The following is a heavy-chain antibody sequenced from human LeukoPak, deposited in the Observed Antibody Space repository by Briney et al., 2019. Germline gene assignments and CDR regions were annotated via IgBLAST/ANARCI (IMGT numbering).Heavy chain of an antibody. CDR1: GFTFSSYA. CDR2: ISYDGSNK. Sequence: GRSLRLSCAASGFTFSSYAMHRVRQAPGRGLEWVAVISYDGSNKYYADSVKGRFTISRDNSKNTLYLQMNSLRAEDTAVYYCARDLNYDFWSGYWDYYYYGMDVWGQGTTVTVSS. J-gene: IGHJ6*02. D-gene: IGHD3-3*01. V-gene: IGHV3-30-3*01. CDR3: ARDLNYDFWSGYWDYYYYGMDV.